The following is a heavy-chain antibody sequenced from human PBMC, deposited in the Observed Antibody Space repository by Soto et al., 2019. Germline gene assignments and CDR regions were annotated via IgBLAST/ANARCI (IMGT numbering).Heavy chain of an antibody. CDR3: ARGGNIVVVPAAVDY. Sequence: GASVKVSCKASGYTFTSYYMHWVRQAPGQGLEWMGIINPSGGSTSYAQKFQGRVTMTRDTSTSTVYMELSSLRSEDTAVYYCARGGNIVVVPAAVDYWGKGTLVTVSS. CDR2: INPSGGST. J-gene: IGHJ4*02. V-gene: IGHV1-46*03. D-gene: IGHD2-2*01. CDR1: GYTFTSYY.